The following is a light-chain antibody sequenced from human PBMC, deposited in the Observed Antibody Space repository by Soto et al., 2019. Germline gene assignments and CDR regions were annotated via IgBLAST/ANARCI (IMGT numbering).Light chain of an antibody. Sequence: QSALTQPASVSGSPGQAITISCSGTSSDVGAFNYVSWYQQHPGKAPKLMIYDVSNRPSGVSNRFSGSKSGNTASLTISGLRAEDEADYYCSSYTSSSTPFYVFGTGTKLTVL. V-gene: IGLV2-14*03. CDR2: DVS. J-gene: IGLJ1*01. CDR3: SSYTSSSTPFYV. CDR1: SSDVGAFNY.